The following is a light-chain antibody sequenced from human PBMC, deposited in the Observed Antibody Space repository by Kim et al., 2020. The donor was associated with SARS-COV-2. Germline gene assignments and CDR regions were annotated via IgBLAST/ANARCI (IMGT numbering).Light chain of an antibody. Sequence: ASVGERVTITCRASQSISSYLNWYQQKPGKAPKLLIYAASSLKSGVPSRFSGSGSGTDFTLTISSLQPEDFATYYCQQSYSTPRTFGQGTKVDIK. J-gene: IGKJ1*01. CDR3: QQSYSTPRT. CDR2: AAS. CDR1: QSISSY. V-gene: IGKV1-39*01.